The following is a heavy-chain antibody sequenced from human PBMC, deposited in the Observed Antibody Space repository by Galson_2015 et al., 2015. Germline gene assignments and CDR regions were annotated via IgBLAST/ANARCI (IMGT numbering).Heavy chain of an antibody. CDR2: IYPGDSDT. CDR3: ARQVDSGDYSFDY. Sequence: GIIYPGDSDTTYSPSFQGQVTISADRSISTAYLQWSSLKASDSAKYYCARQVDSGDYSFDYWGQGTLVTVSS. D-gene: IGHD4-17*01. V-gene: IGHV5-51*01. J-gene: IGHJ4*02.